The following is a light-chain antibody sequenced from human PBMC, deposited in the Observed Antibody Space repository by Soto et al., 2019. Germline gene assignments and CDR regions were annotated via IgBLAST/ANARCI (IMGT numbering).Light chain of an antibody. Sequence: QSVLTQPPSASGSPGQSVTISCTGTNSDVGGYNYVSWYQHHPGNAPKLMIYEVTKRPSGVPDRFSGSKSGNTASLTVSGLQAEDEADYYCSSYAGSNNLLFGGGTKLTVL. CDR3: SSYAGSNNLL. J-gene: IGLJ2*01. V-gene: IGLV2-8*01. CDR2: EVT. CDR1: NSDVGGYNY.